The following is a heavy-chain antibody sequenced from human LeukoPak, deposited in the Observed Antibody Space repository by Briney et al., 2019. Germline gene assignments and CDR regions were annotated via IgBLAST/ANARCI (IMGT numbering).Heavy chain of an antibody. D-gene: IGHD5-12*01. Sequence: GGSLRLSCAASGFTFSTYAMNWVRQAPGKGLEWVSLIIGNGGTIYYADSVKGRFTISRDNSKNTLYLQMNSLRAEDTAVYYCLVATGEKGPYWGQGTLVTVSS. V-gene: IGHV3-23*01. CDR1: GFTFSTYA. CDR2: IIGNGGTI. CDR3: LVATGEKGPY. J-gene: IGHJ4*02.